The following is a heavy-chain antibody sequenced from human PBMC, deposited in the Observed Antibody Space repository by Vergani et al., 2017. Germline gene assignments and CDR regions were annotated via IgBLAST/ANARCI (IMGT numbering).Heavy chain of an antibody. D-gene: IGHD1-20*01. CDR2: IIPIFGTA. V-gene: IGHV1-69*01. Sequence: QVQLVQSGAEVKKPGASVKVSCKASGYTFTSYYMHWVRQAPGQGLEWMGGIIPIFGTANYAQKFQGRVTITADEATSTAYRELSSLRSEDTAVYYCARMGNNWNDPDYYYYMDVWGKGTTVTVSS. CDR1: GYTFTSYY. CDR3: ARMGNNWNDPDYYYYMDV. J-gene: IGHJ6*03.